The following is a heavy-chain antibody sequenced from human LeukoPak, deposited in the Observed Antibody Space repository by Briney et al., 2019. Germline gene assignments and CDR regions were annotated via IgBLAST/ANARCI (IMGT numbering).Heavy chain of an antibody. CDR2: ISSSSSYI. Sequence: PGGSLRLSCAASGFTFSSYSMNWVRQAPGKGLEWVSSISSSSSYIYYADSVKGRFTISRDNAKNSLYLQMNSLTAEDTAVYYCAKRLRDGYNSPIDFWGQGTLVTVSS. J-gene: IGHJ4*02. CDR1: GFTFSSYS. V-gene: IGHV3-21*04. CDR3: AKRLRDGYNSPIDF. D-gene: IGHD5-24*01.